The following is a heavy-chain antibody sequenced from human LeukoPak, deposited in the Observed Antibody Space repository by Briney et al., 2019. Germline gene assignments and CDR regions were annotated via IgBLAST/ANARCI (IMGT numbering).Heavy chain of an antibody. V-gene: IGHV3-11*01. Sequence: TGGSLRLSCAASRFTFSDYYMSWIRQAPGKGLEWISYIGGSSDTVDYTDSVRGRFTISRDNAKNSLYLQMTSLRAEDTAVYYCARDYDILAGYHHYFDYWGQGSLVTVSS. D-gene: IGHD3-9*01. CDR2: IGGSSDTV. J-gene: IGHJ4*02. CDR1: RFTFSDYY. CDR3: ARDYDILAGYHHYFDY.